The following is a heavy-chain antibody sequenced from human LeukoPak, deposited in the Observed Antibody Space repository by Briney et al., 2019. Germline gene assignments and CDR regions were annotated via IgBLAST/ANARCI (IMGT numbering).Heavy chain of an antibody. J-gene: IGHJ6*03. CDR3: ATTTEGYCRSTSCYGFPYSYSMDV. V-gene: IGHV4-59*01. Sequence: SETLSLTCTVSGGSISGYYWSWIRQPPGKGLEWIGDIYYSGSTNYNPSLKSRVTISVATSKNQLSLKLNSVTAAATAVYYCATTTEGYCRSTSCYGFPYSYSMDVWGKGTTVTISS. D-gene: IGHD2-2*01. CDR2: IYYSGST. CDR1: GGSISGYY.